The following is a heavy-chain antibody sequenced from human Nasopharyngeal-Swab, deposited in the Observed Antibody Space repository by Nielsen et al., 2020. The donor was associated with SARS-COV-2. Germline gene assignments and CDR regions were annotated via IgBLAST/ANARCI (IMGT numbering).Heavy chain of an antibody. CDR3: TREASTGYYHYYYYSDV. Sequence: GGSLRLSCVASGITLANAWINWVRQAPGKGLEWVAVLRARFDGRTTDYAAPVKDRFIVSVDDSKDTVYLQMNSLKTEDTAVYYCTREASTGYYHYYYYSDVWGTGTTVTVSS. D-gene: IGHD2-8*02. CDR2: LRARFDGRTT. CDR1: GITLANAW. J-gene: IGHJ6*03. V-gene: IGHV3-15*01.